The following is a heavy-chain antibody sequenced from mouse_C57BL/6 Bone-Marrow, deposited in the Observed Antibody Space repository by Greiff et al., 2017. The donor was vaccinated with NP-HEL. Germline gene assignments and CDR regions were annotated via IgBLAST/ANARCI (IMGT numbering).Heavy chain of an antibody. J-gene: IGHJ3*01. CDR1: GYTFTGYW. Sequence: VKLQQSGAELMKPGASVKLSCKATGYTFTGYWIEWVKQRPGHGLEWIGEILPGSGSTNYNEKFKGKATFTADTSSNTAYMQLSSLTTEDSAIYDCARRSGTAQATAWFAYWGQGTLVTVSA. V-gene: IGHV1-9*01. CDR2: ILPGSGST. D-gene: IGHD3-2*02. CDR3: ARRSGTAQATAWFAY.